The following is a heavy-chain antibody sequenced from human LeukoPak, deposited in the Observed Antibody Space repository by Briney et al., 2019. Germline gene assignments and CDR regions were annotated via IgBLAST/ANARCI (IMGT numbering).Heavy chain of an antibody. Sequence: GESLKISCKGSGYSFTSYWIGWVRQMPGKRLEWMGIIYPGDSDTRYSPSFQGQVTISADKSISTAYLQWSSLKASDTAMYYCAAGRYFDWLSNSYYFDYWGQGTLVTVSS. CDR3: AAGRYFDWLSNSYYFDY. J-gene: IGHJ4*02. V-gene: IGHV5-51*03. D-gene: IGHD3-9*01. CDR1: GYSFTSYW. CDR2: IYPGDSDT.